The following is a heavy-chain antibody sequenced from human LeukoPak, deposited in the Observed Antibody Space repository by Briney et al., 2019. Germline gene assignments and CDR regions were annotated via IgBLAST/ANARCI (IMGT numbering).Heavy chain of an antibody. CDR1: GYSISSGYY. D-gene: IGHD3-10*01. CDR3: ATYYGSGSLHFDY. Sequence: PSETLSLTCTVSGYSISSGYYWGWIRQPPGKGLEWIGSIYHSGSTYYNPSLKSRVTISVDTSKNQFSLTLSSVTAADTAVYYCATYYGSGSLHFDYWGQGTLVTVSS. V-gene: IGHV4-38-2*02. CDR2: IYHSGST. J-gene: IGHJ4*02.